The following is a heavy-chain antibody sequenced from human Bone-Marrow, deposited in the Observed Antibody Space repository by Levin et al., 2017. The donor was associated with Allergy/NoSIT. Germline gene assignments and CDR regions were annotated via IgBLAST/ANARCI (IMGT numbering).Heavy chain of an antibody. Sequence: PGGSLRLSCAGSGFNFDDSVMLWVRQRPGKGLEWVSSINWNGATIGFADSVRGRFTISRDNAKNSVYLQLNSLRPEDTAFYYCAKSPIVTGSEGYIDKWGQGTLVTVSS. CDR1: GFNFDDSV. J-gene: IGHJ4*02. CDR2: INWNGATI. V-gene: IGHV3-9*01. CDR3: AKSPIVTGSEGYIDK. D-gene: IGHD7-27*01.